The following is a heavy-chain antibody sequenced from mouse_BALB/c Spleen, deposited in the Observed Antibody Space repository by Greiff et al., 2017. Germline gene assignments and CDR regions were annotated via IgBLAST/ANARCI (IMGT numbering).Heavy chain of an antibody. D-gene: IGHD1-1*01. V-gene: IGHV5-6-4*01. CDR2: ISSGGSYT. Sequence: DVMLVESGGGLVKPGGSLKLSCAASGFTFSSYTMSWVRQTPEKRLEWVATISSGGSYTYYPDSVKGRFTISRDNAKNTLYLQMSSLKSEDTAMYYCTRDHGSSYNYWGQGTTLTVSS. CDR1: GFTFSSYT. CDR3: TRDHGSSYNY. J-gene: IGHJ2*01.